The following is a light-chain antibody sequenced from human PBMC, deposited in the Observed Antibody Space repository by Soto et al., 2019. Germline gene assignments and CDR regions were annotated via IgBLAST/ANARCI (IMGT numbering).Light chain of an antibody. CDR1: QAVPNN. CDR3: QQVKTYPRT. CDR2: EES. V-gene: IGKV1-9*01. J-gene: IGKJ4*01. Sequence: DIQVTQTPSTLSASVGARVTITGRASQAVPNNMAWYQQKPGKPPKLLIYEESTLHSGVPSRFSGRKSGTQFTLTIDSLQPEDFATYCCQQVKTYPRTFGGGTKV.